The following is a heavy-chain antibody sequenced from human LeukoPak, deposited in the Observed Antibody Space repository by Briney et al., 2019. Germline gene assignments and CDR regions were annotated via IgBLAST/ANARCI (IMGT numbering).Heavy chain of an antibody. V-gene: IGHV3-7*01. CDR3: TSAGPYGSGSRDY. Sequence: GGSLRLSCAASGFTFSSYGMHWIRQAPGKGLEWVANIKEDENEKHYGDSVRGRFIISRDNAQNSMYLQMNNLGAEDTALYYCTSAGPYGSGSRDYWGRGTLVTVSS. CDR1: GFTFSSYG. CDR2: IKEDENEK. J-gene: IGHJ4*02. D-gene: IGHD3-10*01.